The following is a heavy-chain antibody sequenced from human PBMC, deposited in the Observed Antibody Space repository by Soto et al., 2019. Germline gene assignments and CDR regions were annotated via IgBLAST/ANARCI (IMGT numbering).Heavy chain of an antibody. Sequence: QVQLQESGPGLVKPSETLSLTCTVSGGSISSYYWSWIRQPPGKGLEWIGYIYYSGSTNYNPSLKSRVTISVDTSKNQFSLKLSSVTAADTAVYYGARGFLGAARHYYYYYMDVWGKGTTVTVSS. D-gene: IGHD6-6*01. CDR3: ARGFLGAARHYYYYYMDV. V-gene: IGHV4-59*01. CDR1: GGSISSYY. J-gene: IGHJ6*03. CDR2: IYYSGST.